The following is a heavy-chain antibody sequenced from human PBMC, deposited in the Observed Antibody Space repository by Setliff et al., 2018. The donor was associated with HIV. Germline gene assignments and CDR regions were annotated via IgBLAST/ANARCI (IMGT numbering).Heavy chain of an antibody. V-gene: IGHV4-39*01. D-gene: IGHD3-22*01. CDR2: IYYSGST. CDR1: GGSISNSRYY. Sequence: SETLSLTCTVSGGSISNSRYYWSWIRQPPGKGLEWIGSIYYSGSTYYNPSLKSRVAISVDTSKNQFSLKLSSVTAADAAVYYCASRVYYYDSSGYLREEGFDPWGQGTLVTVS. J-gene: IGHJ5*02. CDR3: ASRVYYYDSSGYLREEGFDP.